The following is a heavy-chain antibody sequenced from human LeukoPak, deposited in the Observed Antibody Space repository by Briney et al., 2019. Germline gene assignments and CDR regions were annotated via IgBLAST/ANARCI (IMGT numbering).Heavy chain of an antibody. Sequence: SETLSLTCTVSGGSISSYYWSWIRQPPGKGLEWIGYNYYSGSTNYNPSLKSRVTISVDTSKNQFSLKLTSVTAADTAVHYCARDRSDQYAFDIWGQGTMVTVSS. CDR3: ARDRSDQYAFDI. CDR2: NYYSGST. CDR1: GGSISSYY. J-gene: IGHJ3*02. V-gene: IGHV4-59*01. D-gene: IGHD2-2*01.